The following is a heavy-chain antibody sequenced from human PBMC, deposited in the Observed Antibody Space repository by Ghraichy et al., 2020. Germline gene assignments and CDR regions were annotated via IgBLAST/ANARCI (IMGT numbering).Heavy chain of an antibody. CDR1: GGSISSSSYY. CDR3: ARQGWQNWFDP. J-gene: IGHJ5*02. Sequence: ETLSLTCTVSGGSISSSSYYWGWIRQPPGKGLEWIGNIYYSGSTYYNPSLKSRVTISVDTSKNQFSLKLSSVTTADTAVYYCARQGWQNWFDPWGQGTLVTVSS. V-gene: IGHV4-39*01. CDR2: IYYSGST. D-gene: IGHD2-15*01.